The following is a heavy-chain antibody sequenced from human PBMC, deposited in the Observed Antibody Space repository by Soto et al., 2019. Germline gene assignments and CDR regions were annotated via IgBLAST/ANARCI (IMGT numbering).Heavy chain of an antibody. CDR3: AIRSSGRLGTARAPLDC. V-gene: IGHV3-7*03. CDR2: IKQDGTEK. D-gene: IGHD3-9*01. Sequence: GRSLRLSCAASGFTFTTYWMTWVRQAPGKGLECVSNIKQDGTEKFYVGSVRGRFTISRDNAKNSMYLQMNSLRAEDTAVYYCAIRSSGRLGTARAPLDCGGQGTLVTVSS. J-gene: IGHJ4*02. CDR1: GFTFTTYW.